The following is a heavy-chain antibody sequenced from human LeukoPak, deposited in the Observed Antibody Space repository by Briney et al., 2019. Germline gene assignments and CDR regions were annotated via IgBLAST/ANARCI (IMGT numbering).Heavy chain of an antibody. CDR2: ISSSSSYI. J-gene: IGHJ3*02. Sequence: PGGSLRLSCAASGLTFSSYSMNWVRQAPGKGLEWVSSISSSSSYIYYADSVKGRFTISRDSAKNSLYLQMNSLRAEDTAVYYCAREKETGGLGRAFDIWGQGTMVTVSS. D-gene: IGHD2-8*02. CDR3: AREKETGGLGRAFDI. V-gene: IGHV3-21*01. CDR1: GLTFSSYS.